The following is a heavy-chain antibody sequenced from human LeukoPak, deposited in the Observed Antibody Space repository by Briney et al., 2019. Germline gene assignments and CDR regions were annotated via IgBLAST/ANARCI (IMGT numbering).Heavy chain of an antibody. CDR3: ARGPMYGSGWYFDS. CDR1: GFTFSSYD. J-gene: IGHJ4*02. V-gene: IGHV3-13*01. Sequence: PGGSLRLSCAASGFTFSSYDMHWVRQATGKGLEWVSGVRTAGDAYYSDSVKGRFVISRHNTKDSLYLQMNSLRAGDTAVYYCARGPMYGSGWYFDSWGQGTLVTVSS. D-gene: IGHD6-19*01. CDR2: VRTAGDA.